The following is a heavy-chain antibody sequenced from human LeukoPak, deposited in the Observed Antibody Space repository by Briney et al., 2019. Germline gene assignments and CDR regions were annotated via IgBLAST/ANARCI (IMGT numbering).Heavy chain of an antibody. Sequence: SETLSLTCTVSGGSISSYCWSWVRQPPGKGLEWVGYIYSSGSTTYNPSSKNRATISVDNSRKQFSLKLSYVTAPDTAVYYCGRDSSGFGYFDYLREGTQVTVSS. J-gene: IGHJ4*02. D-gene: IGHD6-19*01. CDR2: IYSSGST. V-gene: IGHV4-59*01. CDR1: GGSISSYC. CDR3: GRDSSGFGYFDY.